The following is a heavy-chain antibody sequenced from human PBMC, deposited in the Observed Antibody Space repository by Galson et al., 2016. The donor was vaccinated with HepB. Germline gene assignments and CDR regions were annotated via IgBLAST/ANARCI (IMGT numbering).Heavy chain of an antibody. Sequence: SETLSLTCTVSGGSISGYSWSWIRQPPGKRPEWIAYIYYSGSSDYNPSLKSRVTISVDRSNDQVSLKLSSATAADTAVYYCARGSTGEYWDFDLWGRGTLVTVSS. V-gene: IGHV4-59*01. J-gene: IGHJ2*01. CDR1: GGSISGYS. CDR2: IYYSGSS. D-gene: IGHD1-1*01. CDR3: ARGSTGEYWDFDL.